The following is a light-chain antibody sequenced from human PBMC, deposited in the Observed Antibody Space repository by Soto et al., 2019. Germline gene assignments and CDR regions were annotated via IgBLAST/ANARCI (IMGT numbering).Light chain of an antibody. CDR1: QSVSSSY. Sequence: EIVLTQSPGTLSLSPGERATRSCRASQSVSSSYLAWYQQKPGQAPRLLIYGASSRATGIPDRFSGSGSGTDFTLTISRLEPEDFAVYYCQQYGSSQGFTFGPGIKVDIQ. J-gene: IGKJ3*01. CDR2: GAS. V-gene: IGKV3-20*01. CDR3: QQYGSSQGFT.